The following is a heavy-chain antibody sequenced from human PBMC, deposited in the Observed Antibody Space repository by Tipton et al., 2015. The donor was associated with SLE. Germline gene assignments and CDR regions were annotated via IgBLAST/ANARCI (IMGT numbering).Heavy chain of an antibody. J-gene: IGHJ4*02. CDR2: IYYSGST. D-gene: IGHD6-19*01. CDR1: GGSISSHY. CDR3: ARIAVADTLWIDY. Sequence: GLVKPSETLSLTCTVSGGSISSHYWSWIRQPAGKGLEWIGSIYYSGSTYYNPSLKSRVTISVDTSKNQFSLKLSSVTAADTAVYYCARIAVADTLWIDYWGQGTLVTVSS. V-gene: IGHV4-59*05.